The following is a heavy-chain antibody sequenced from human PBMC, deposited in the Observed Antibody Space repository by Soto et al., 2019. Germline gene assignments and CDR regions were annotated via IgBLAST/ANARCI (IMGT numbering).Heavy chain of an antibody. CDR3: AHIVVAGLGYYFDY. CDR1: GFSLSSTRMA. J-gene: IGHJ4*02. V-gene: IGHV2-5*01. CDR2: IYWYDDK. Sequence: QITLKESGPTLVKPTQTLTLTCTFSGFSLSSTRMAVGWIRQHPGTALEWLALIYWYDDKRYSPFLKSRLTITKDTSKNQMVLTMSNMDPVDTARYYCAHIVVAGLGYYFDYWGQGTLVTVSS. D-gene: IGHD6-19*01.